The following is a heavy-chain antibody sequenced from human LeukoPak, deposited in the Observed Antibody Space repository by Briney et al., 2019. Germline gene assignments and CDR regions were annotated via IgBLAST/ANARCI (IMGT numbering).Heavy chain of an antibody. Sequence: GGSLRLSCAASGFTFSSYAMPWVRQAPGKGLEWVAVISYDGSNKYYADSVRGRFTISRDNSKNTLCLQMNSLRAEDTAVYYCARGSDFWSGYHFDYWGQGTLVTVSS. D-gene: IGHD3-3*01. CDR3: ARGSDFWSGYHFDY. CDR2: ISYDGSNK. V-gene: IGHV3-30-3*01. J-gene: IGHJ4*02. CDR1: GFTFSSYA.